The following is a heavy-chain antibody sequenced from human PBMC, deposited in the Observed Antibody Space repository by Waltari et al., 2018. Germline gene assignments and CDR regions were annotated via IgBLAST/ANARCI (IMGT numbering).Heavy chain of an antibody. CDR1: GGSFSGSY. D-gene: IGHD6-13*01. CDR3: ARGQAAARRRTLLSN. J-gene: IGHJ4*02. CDR2: INHSGST. Sequence: QVQLQQWGAGLLKPSEPLSLTCAVYGGSFSGSYWSWIRQPPGKGLEWIGEINHSGSTNYNPSLKSRVTISVDTSKNQFSLKLSSVTAADTAVYYCARGQAAARRRTLLSNWGQGTLVTVSS. V-gene: IGHV4-34*01.